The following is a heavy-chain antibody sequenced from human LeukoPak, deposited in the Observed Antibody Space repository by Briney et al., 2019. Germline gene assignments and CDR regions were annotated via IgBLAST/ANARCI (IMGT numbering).Heavy chain of an antibody. D-gene: IGHD1-7*01. J-gene: IGHJ4*02. CDR3: ARDQDWNYAFDY. CDR2: ISSSGSTI. CDR1: GFTFSSYE. V-gene: IGHV3-48*03. Sequence: GGSLRLSCAASGFTFSSYEMNWVRQAPGKGLEWVSYISSSGSTIYYADSVKGRFTISRGNSKNSLYLQMNSLRAEDTAVYYCARDQDWNYAFDYWGQGTLVTVSS.